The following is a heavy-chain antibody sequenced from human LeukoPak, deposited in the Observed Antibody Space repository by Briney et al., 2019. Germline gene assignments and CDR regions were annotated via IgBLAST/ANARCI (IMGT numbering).Heavy chain of an antibody. J-gene: IGHJ6*03. CDR2: IYSSGST. V-gene: IGHV4-4*07. CDR1: GGSISSYY. Sequence: SETLSLTCTVPGGSISSYYWSWSREPAGTGLEWMGRIYSSGSTNYNPSLKSRVTSSVAKSKNQFSLKLRCVTAAVTAVYCFAGATVTSYYYYMDVWGKGTTVTVSS. CDR3: AGATVTSYYYYMDV. D-gene: IGHD4-17*01.